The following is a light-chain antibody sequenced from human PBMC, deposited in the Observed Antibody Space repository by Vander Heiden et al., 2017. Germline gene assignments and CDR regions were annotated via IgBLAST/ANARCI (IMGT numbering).Light chain of an antibody. CDR2: AAS. V-gene: IGKV3-15*01. CDR1: QSIMNK. J-gene: IGKJ4*01. Sequence: IVMLQPPATLSVSPGERATLSCRASQSIMNKLVWYQQKPGQAPRLLIYAASIRVTGIPARFSGSGSGTEFTLTISSLQSEDFAVYYCQQYDNWPPLTFGGGTKVEIK. CDR3: QQYDNWPPLT.